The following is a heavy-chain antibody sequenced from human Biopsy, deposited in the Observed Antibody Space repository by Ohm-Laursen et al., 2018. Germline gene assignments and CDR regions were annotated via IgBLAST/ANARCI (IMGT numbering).Heavy chain of an antibody. CDR3: ASSSYCGRTTCYQNYGMDV. CDR1: GGTFSNYA. J-gene: IGHJ6*01. Sequence: YSVKVSCKASGGTFSNYAISWVRQAPGQGLEWLGGIIPVFDTANYAQKFQGRVTITADKPTSTAYMELSSLRSEDTALYYCASSSYCGRTTCYQNYGMDVWGQGTTVTVSS. D-gene: IGHD2-2*01. CDR2: IIPVFDTA. V-gene: IGHV1-69*06.